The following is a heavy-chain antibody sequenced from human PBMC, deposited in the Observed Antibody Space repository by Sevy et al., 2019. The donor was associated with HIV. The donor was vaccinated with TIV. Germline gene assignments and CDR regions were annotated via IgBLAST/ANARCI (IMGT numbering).Heavy chain of an antibody. CDR2: IKEDGSQK. V-gene: IGHV3-7*01. D-gene: IGHD3-9*01. CDR1: GFSFSKYW. CDR3: AREPDILSGYPSHYFDY. Sequence: GGSLRLSCAASGFSFSKYWMSWVRQAPGKGLEWVANIKEDGSQKNYLESVKGRFTISRDNAKNLLYLQMNNLRADDTAVYYCAREPDILSGYPSHYFDYWGQGTLVTVSS. J-gene: IGHJ4*02.